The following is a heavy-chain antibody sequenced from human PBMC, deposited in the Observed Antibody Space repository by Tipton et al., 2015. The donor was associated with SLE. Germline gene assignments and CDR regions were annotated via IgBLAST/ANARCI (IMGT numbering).Heavy chain of an antibody. J-gene: IGHJ5*02. Sequence: TLSLTCSVSAGYISSRDYYWGWVRQAPGMGLEWIGTVSYSGSTDFNPSLKSRVTISLDTSTDQLSLKLTSVTAVDTAVYFCARAFVHCTTTSCYTGKFDRWGQGTQVTVSS. D-gene: IGHD2-2*02. CDR3: ARAFVHCTTTSCYTGKFDR. CDR2: VSYSGST. CDR1: AGYISSRDYY. V-gene: IGHV4-39*07.